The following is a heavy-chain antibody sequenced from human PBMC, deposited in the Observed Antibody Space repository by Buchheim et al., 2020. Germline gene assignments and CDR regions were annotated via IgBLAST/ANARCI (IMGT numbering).Heavy chain of an antibody. D-gene: IGHD3-3*01. V-gene: IGHV4-31*03. CDR3: ARMAYYDFWSGYYNAFNWFDP. CDR2: IYYSGST. CDR1: GGSISSGGYY. J-gene: IGHJ5*02. Sequence: QVRLQESGPGLVKPSQTLSLTCTVSGGSISSGGYYWSWIRQHPGKGLEWIGYIYYSGSTYYNPSLKSRVTISVDTSKNQFSLKLSSVTAADTAVYYCARMAYYDFWSGYYNAFNWFDPWGQGTL.